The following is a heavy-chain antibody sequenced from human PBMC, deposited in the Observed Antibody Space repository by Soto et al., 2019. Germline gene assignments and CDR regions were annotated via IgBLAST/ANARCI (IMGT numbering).Heavy chain of an antibody. V-gene: IGHV1-8*01. D-gene: IGHD4-17*01. J-gene: IGHJ4*02. CDR3: EVTTGY. CDR1: GYTFTEYD. CDR2: VSPENRNA. Sequence: ASVKVSCKTSGYTFTEYDTNWVRQAPGQGLEYMGWVSPENRNAGYAPQFRGRVSVTADTSINTVYLELTTLTYEDTAVYYCEVTTGYWGQGTMVTVSS.